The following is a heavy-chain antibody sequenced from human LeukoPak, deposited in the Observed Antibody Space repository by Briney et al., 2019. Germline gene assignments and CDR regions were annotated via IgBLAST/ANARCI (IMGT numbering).Heavy chain of an antibody. V-gene: IGHV4-34*01. J-gene: IGHJ4*02. CDR1: GGSFSGYY. CDR2: INHSGST. CDR3: AGGGYSYGRNSYFDY. D-gene: IGHD5-18*01. Sequence: MTSETLSLTCAVYGGSFSGYYWSWIRQPPGKGREWIGEINHSGSTNYNPSLKSRVTISVDTSKNQFSLKLSSVTAADTAVYYCAGGGYSYGRNSYFDYWGQGTLVTVSS.